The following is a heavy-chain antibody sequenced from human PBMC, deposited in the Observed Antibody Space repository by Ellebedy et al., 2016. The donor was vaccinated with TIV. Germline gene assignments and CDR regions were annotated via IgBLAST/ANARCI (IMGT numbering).Heavy chain of an antibody. CDR1: GFTFSDYT. D-gene: IGHD2-15*01. J-gene: IGHJ6*02. CDR3: VNELQRLGYCSGGSCYYYSMDV. V-gene: IGHV3-21*04. CDR2: ISSSSNYI. Sequence: PGGSLRLSCAASGFTFSDYTMNWVRQAPGKGLEWVSSISSSSNYIYYADSVKGRFTISRDNAKNSLYLQMNSLRAEDTAVYYCVNELQRLGYCSGGSCYYYSMDVWGQGTTVTVSS.